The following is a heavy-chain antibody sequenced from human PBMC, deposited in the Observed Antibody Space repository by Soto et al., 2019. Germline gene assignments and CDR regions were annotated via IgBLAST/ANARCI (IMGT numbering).Heavy chain of an antibody. CDR3: ARRGSTIGAWFDP. Sequence: PSETLSLTCAVSGGSISRGGYSWSWIRLPQGKGLEWIGYINHSGSTNYNPSLKSRVTISVDTSKNQFSLKLSSVTAADTAVYYCARRGSTIGAWFDPWGQGTLVTVSS. CDR2: INHSGST. D-gene: IGHD2-8*01. J-gene: IGHJ5*02. V-gene: IGHV4-30-2*01. CDR1: GGSISRGGYS.